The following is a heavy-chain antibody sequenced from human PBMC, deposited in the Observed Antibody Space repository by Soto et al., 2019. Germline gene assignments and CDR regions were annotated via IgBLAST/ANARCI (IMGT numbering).Heavy chain of an antibody. D-gene: IGHD2-15*01. CDR2: IDGGGSGT. J-gene: IGHJ4*02. V-gene: IGHV3-23*01. Sequence: GGSLRLSCVGFGFTFSNYALSWVRQAPGKGLEWVSGIDGGGSGTYYADSVKGRFTISRDNSKNTLFLQMNSLRAEDTALYYCTGGLDYWGQGTLVTVSS. CDR3: TGGLDY. CDR1: GFTFSNYA.